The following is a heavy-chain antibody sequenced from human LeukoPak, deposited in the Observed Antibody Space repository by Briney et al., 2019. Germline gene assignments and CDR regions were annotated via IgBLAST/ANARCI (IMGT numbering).Heavy chain of an antibody. CDR3: ARAKFDSSYYYYRGFDI. V-gene: IGHV3-11*04. CDR2: ITDNGRKI. CDR1: GFIFSDYY. D-gene: IGHD3-22*01. J-gene: IGHJ3*02. Sequence: AGGFLRLSCVGSGFIFSDYYMGWIRQAPGRWLEWISYITDNGRKIYYPDSVKGRFTMSRDNAKNSLYLQMNSLRAEDTAVYYCARAKFDSSYYYYRGFDIWGQGTMVTVSS.